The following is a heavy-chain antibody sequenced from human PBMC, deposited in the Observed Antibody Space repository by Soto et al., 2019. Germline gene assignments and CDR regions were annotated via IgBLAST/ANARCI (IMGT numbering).Heavy chain of an antibody. CDR3: AKDEHYYGSGSYYNVEYYYGMDV. V-gene: IGHV3-30*18. J-gene: IGHJ6*02. CDR1: GFTFSSYG. CDR2: ISYDGSNK. D-gene: IGHD3-10*01. Sequence: GGSLRLSCAASGFTFSSYGMHWVRQAPGKGLEWVAVISYDGSNKYYADSVKGRFTISRDNSKNTLYLQMNSLRAEETAVYYCAKDEHYYGSGSYYNVEYYYGMDVWGQGTTVTVSS.